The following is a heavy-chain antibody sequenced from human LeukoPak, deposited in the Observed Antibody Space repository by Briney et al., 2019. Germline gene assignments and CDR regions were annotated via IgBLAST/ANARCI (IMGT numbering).Heavy chain of an antibody. D-gene: IGHD6-19*01. CDR2: IYYSGST. J-gene: IGHJ3*02. CDR1: GGSISSGDYY. V-gene: IGHV4-39*07. Sequence: PSETLSLTCTVSGGSISSGDYYWSWIRQPPGKGLEWIGSIYYSGSTYYNPSLKSRVTISVDTSKNQFSLKLSSVTAADTAVYYRARQWLGAFDIWGQGTMVTVSS. CDR3: ARQWLGAFDI.